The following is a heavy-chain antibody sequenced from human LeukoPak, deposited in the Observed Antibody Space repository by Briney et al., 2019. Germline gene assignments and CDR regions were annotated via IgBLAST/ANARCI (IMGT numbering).Heavy chain of an antibody. CDR3: ARGHGYYYYMDV. J-gene: IGHJ6*03. V-gene: IGHV1-8*03. CDR1: GYTFTSYD. CDR2: VSPNSGDT. Sequence: ASVKVSCKASGYTFTSYDINWVRQATGQGLEWMGWVSPNSGDTGYAQKFQGKVTITRDTSISTAYMELSSLRSEDTAVYYCARGHGYYYYMDVWGKGTTVTVSS.